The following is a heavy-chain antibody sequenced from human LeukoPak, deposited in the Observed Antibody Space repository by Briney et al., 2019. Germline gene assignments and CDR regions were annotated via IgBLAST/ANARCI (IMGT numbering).Heavy chain of an antibody. J-gene: IGHJ4*02. Sequence: GGSLRLSCAASGFTFSSYSMNWVRQAPGKGLEWVSSISSSSSYIYYADSVKGRFTISRDNAKNSLYLQMNSLRAEDTAVYYCASLGRTGDYSGYWGQGTLVTVSS. V-gene: IGHV3-21*01. CDR2: ISSSSSYI. CDR3: ASLGRTGDYSGY. D-gene: IGHD3-16*01. CDR1: GFTFSSYS.